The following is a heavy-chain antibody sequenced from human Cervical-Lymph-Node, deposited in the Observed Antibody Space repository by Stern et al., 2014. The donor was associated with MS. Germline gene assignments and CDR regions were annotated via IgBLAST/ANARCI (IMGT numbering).Heavy chain of an antibody. Sequence: QLVQSGAEVKKPGSSVKVSCKASGGTFTSYAISWVRQAPGQGLEWMGGIIPIFGTAHYAQKFQGRVTITADESTSTAYMDLRSLRSEDTAIYYCATVGDHYDSSGYYYGSWGQGTQVTVSS. CDR2: IIPIFGTA. D-gene: IGHD3-22*01. CDR1: GGTFTSYA. CDR3: ATVGDHYDSSGYYYGS. V-gene: IGHV1-69*01. J-gene: IGHJ4*02.